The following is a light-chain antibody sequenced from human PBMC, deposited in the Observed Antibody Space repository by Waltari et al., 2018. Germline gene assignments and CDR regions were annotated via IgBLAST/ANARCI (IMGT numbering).Light chain of an antibody. CDR2: GAS. J-gene: IGKJ1*01. V-gene: IGKV3-15*01. CDR3: QQYNNWPRT. Sequence: EIVMTQSPVTLSVSPGERATLSCRASQSISSNLAWYQQKPGQAPRLLIYGASSRASGIPARFTGSGSGTQFTLTINRMQSEDFAVYFCQQYNNWPRTFGQGTKVEIK. CDR1: QSISSN.